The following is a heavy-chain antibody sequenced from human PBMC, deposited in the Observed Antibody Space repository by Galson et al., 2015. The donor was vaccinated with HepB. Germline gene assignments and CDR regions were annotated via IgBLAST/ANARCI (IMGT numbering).Heavy chain of an antibody. Sequence: SVKVSCKASGYTFRDYAMLWVRQASGQRLEWMGWINTGNGNTKYSQKFQGRVTISRDTSASTAYMELRSLRSDDTAVYYCARDRGRGDYLDYWGQGTLVTVSS. CDR3: ARDRGRGDYLDY. J-gene: IGHJ4*02. D-gene: IGHD3-10*01. CDR2: INTGNGNT. CDR1: GYTFRDYA. V-gene: IGHV1-3*04.